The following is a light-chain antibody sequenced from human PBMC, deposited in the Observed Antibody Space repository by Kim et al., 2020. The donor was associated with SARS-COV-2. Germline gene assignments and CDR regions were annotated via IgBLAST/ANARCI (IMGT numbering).Light chain of an antibody. CDR3: QQYGRSLWT. CDR2: AAS. Sequence: EIVLTQSPGTLSLSPGERATLSYRASQTISSSYLAWYQQRPGQAPRLLIYAASTRATDIPDRFIGSGSGTDFTLTISRLEPEDFAVYYCQQYGRSLWTFGQGTKVDIK. J-gene: IGKJ1*01. CDR1: QTISSSY. V-gene: IGKV3-20*01.